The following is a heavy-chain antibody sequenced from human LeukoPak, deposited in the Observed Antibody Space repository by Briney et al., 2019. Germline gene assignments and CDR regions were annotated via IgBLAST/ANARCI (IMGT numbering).Heavy chain of an antibody. CDR2: ISSSSSYT. D-gene: IGHD3-10*01. V-gene: IGHV3-11*06. Sequence: PGGSLRLSCAASGFTFSDYYMSWIRQAPGKGLEWVSYISSSSSYTNYADSVKGRFTISRDNAKNSLYLQMSSQRAEDTAVYYCARAPLLSDVDYWGQGTLVTVSS. CDR3: ARAPLLSDVDY. CDR1: GFTFSDYY. J-gene: IGHJ4*02.